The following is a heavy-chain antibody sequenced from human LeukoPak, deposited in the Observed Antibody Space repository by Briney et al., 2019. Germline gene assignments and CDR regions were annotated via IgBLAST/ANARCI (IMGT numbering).Heavy chain of an antibody. CDR2: INPNSGGT. Sequence: GASVKVSCKASGYTFTGYYMHWVRQAPGQGLEWMGWINPNSGGTIYAQKFQGRVTMTRDTSISTAYMELSRLRSDDTAVYYCARTVATIRWFDPWGQGTLVTVSS. CDR1: GYTFTGYY. J-gene: IGHJ5*02. V-gene: IGHV1-2*02. CDR3: ARTVATIRWFDP. D-gene: IGHD5-12*01.